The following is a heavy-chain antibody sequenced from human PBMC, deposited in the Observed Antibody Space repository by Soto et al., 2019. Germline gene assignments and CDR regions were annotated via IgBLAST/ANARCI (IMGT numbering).Heavy chain of an antibody. J-gene: IGHJ4*02. CDR3: ARWMDAVATHDS. CDR1: GYTFIDYY. V-gene: IGHV1-2*02. CDR2: INPNSGAS. D-gene: IGHD5-12*01. Sequence: QVQLVQSGADVKKPGASVKVSCRTSGYTFIDYYVHWVRQAPGQGLEWVGWINPNSGASKYAENFPGRVTMTRDRSSSTVYLELTGLRSDDTAVYYCARWMDAVATHDSWGQGTLVTVSS.